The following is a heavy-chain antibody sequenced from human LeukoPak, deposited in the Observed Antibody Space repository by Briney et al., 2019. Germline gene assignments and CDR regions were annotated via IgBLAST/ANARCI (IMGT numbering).Heavy chain of an antibody. D-gene: IGHD6-13*01. CDR2: IIPIFGTA. CDR1: GGTFSSYA. CDR3: ARDSVEGSSRYGYYYYYYMDV. J-gene: IGHJ6*03. Sequence: ASVKVSCKASGGTFSSYAISWVRQAPGQGLEWMGGIIPIFGTANYAQKFQGRVTITTDESTSTAYMELSSLRSEDTAVYYCARDSVEGSSRYGYYYYYYMDVWGKGTTVTVSS. V-gene: IGHV1-69*05.